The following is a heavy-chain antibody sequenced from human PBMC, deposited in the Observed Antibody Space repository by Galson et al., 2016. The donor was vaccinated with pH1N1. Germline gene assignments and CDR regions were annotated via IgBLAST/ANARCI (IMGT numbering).Heavy chain of an antibody. CDR2: IKEDGSET. CDR3: ARAIGSRSAY. Sequence: WMNWVRQVPGKGLEWVANIKEDGSETYYVDSVRGRFTISRDNAKNSLYLQMNSLRDEDTALYYCARAIGSRSAYWGQGTLVTVSS. D-gene: IGHD3-16*02. J-gene: IGHJ4*02. V-gene: IGHV3-7*01. CDR1: W.